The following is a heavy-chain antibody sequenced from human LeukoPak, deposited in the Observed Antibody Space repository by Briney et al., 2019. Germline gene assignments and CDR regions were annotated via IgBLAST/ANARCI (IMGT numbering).Heavy chain of an antibody. Sequence: PGGSLRLSCAASGFTFSSYAMSWVRQAPGKGLEWVSAISGSGGSTYYADSVKGRFTISRDNSKNTLYLQMNSLRAEDTAVYYCARDLQGGAAYGMDVWGQGTTVTVSS. D-gene: IGHD1-26*01. CDR2: ISGSGGST. CDR1: GFTFSSYA. V-gene: IGHV3-23*01. J-gene: IGHJ6*02. CDR3: ARDLQGGAAYGMDV.